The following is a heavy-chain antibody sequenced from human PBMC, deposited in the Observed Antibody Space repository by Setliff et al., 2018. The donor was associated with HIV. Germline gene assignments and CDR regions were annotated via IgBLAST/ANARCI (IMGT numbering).Heavy chain of an antibody. J-gene: IGHJ3*02. Sequence: GVLRLSCAGSGFNFKNAWMSWVRQAPGKGLEWVGRIKSRVDGETTAYAAPLKGRFTISRDDSKNTLYLQMDSLSTEDTAVYYCILLGMHGAFDIWGQGTMVTVSS. CDR3: ILLGMHGAFDI. CDR2: IKSRVDGETT. CDR1: GFNFKNAW. D-gene: IGHD7-27*01. V-gene: IGHV3-15*01.